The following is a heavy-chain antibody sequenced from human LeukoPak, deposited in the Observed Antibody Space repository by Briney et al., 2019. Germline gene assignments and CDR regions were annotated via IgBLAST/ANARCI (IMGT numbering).Heavy chain of an antibody. J-gene: IGHJ4*02. V-gene: IGHV1-3*01. CDR2: INAGNGNT. D-gene: IGHD3-22*01. CDR3: ARGHSKGGYSDY. CDR1: GYTFTSYA. Sequence: ASVEVSCKASGYTFTSYAMHWVRQAPGQRLEWMGWINAGNGNTKYSQKFQGRVTITRDTSASTAYMELSSLRSEDTAVYYCARGHSKGGYSDYWGQGTLVTVSS.